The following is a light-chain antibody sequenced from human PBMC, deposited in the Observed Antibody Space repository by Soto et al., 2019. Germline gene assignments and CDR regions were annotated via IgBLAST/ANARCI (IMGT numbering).Light chain of an antibody. CDR1: SSDVGGYNF. Sequence: QSALTQPASVCGSPGQSITISCTGTSSDVGGYNFVSWYQHHPGKAPKLIIHDVSSRPSGVSTRFSASKSGNTASLTISGLQAEDEADYYCSSYATSRTHVAFGGGTKLTVL. CDR2: DVS. CDR3: SSYATSRTHVA. J-gene: IGLJ2*01. V-gene: IGLV2-14*01.